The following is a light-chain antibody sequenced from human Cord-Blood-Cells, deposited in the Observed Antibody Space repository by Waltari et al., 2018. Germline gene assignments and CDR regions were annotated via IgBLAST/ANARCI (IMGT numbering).Light chain of an antibody. CDR3: QQYGSSPLT. J-gene: IGKJ4*01. V-gene: IGKV3-20*01. CDR2: GAS. Sequence: EIALSQPPGTLSLSPRERATLSCRASQSVSTSYLAWYQQKPGQAPRLLIYGASSRATGIPDRFSGSGAGTDFTLTISRLEPEDFAVYYCQQYGSSPLTFGGGTKVEIK. CDR1: QSVSTSY.